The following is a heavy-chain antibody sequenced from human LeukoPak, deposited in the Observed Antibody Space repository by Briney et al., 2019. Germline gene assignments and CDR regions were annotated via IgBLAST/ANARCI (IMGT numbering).Heavy chain of an antibody. Sequence: AGGSLRLSCAASGFTFSDYYMSWIRQAPGKGLEWVSYISSSGSTIYYADSVKGRFTISGDNSKNTLYLQMNSLRAEDTAVYYCAKDLTIFGVVLNWFDPWGQGTLVTVSS. CDR3: AKDLTIFGVVLNWFDP. V-gene: IGHV3-11*04. CDR1: GFTFSDYY. CDR2: ISSSGSTI. D-gene: IGHD3-3*01. J-gene: IGHJ5*02.